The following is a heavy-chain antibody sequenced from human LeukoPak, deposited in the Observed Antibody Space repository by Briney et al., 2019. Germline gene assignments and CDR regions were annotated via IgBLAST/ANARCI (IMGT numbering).Heavy chain of an antibody. Sequence: GSLRLSCAASGFTFNDYYMSWIRQAPGKGLEWVSYVSRSGSTIYYADSVKGRFTISRDNSKNTLYLQMNSLRAEDTAVYYCANGVSTIFGVPIPDYWGQGTLVTVSS. CDR1: GFTFNDYY. CDR3: ANGVSTIFGVPIPDY. D-gene: IGHD3-3*01. CDR2: VSRSGSTI. J-gene: IGHJ4*02. V-gene: IGHV3-11*01.